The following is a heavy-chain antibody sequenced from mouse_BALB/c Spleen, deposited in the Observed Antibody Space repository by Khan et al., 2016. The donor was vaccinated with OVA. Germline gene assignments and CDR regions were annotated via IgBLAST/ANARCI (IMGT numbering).Heavy chain of an antibody. CDR2: IYYSGTV. J-gene: IGHJ1*01. CDR3: ARDYGSLYWYFDV. CDR1: GISITSGNYR. D-gene: IGHD1-1*01. V-gene: IGHV3-5*02. Sequence: EVQLVESGPGLVKPPQTVSLTCTVTGISITSGNYRWSWIRQFPGNKLEWIGNIYYSGTVTYNPSLTSRTTITRDTSKNQFFLEMNSWTAEDTATYYCARDYGSLYWYFDVWGAGTTVTVSS.